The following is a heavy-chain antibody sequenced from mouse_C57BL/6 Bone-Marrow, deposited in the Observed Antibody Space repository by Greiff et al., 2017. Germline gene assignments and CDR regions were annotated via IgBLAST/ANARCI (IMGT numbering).Heavy chain of an antibody. V-gene: IGHV14-4*01. Sequence: EVQLQESGAELVRPGASVKLSCTASGFNIKDDYMHWVKQRPEQGLEWIGWIDPENGDTEYASKFQGQATITADTSSNTAYLQLSSLTSEDTAVYYCTTGGTCWYFDVWGTGTTVTVSS. CDR3: TTGGTCWYFDV. CDR2: IDPENGDT. J-gene: IGHJ1*03. CDR1: GFNIKDDY. D-gene: IGHD2-14*01.